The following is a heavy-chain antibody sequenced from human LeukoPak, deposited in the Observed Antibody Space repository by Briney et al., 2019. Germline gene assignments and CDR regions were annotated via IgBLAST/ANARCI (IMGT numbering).Heavy chain of an antibody. Sequence: PGGSVRLSCAASGFTFSSYAMSWVRQAPGKGLEWVSAISDSGGSTYYADSVKGRFTISRDNSRSTLYLQMNSLRAEDTAVYYCAKMGDYGANSGILYWGQGTLVTVFS. CDR3: AKMGDYGANSGILY. CDR1: GFTFSSYA. D-gene: IGHD4-23*01. V-gene: IGHV3-23*01. CDR2: ISDSGGST. J-gene: IGHJ4*02.